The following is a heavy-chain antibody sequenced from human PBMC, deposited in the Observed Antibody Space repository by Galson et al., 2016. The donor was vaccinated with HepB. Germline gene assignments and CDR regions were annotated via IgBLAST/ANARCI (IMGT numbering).Heavy chain of an antibody. CDR1: GFTFSSYS. Sequence: SLRLSCAASGFTFSSYSMSWVRQAPGKGLEWVSTLSGGVVDTYQADSVKGRCLISRDNSKGTVSLQMSNLRVDDTAVYYCTRDPLGGAFDIWGQGTVVTVSS. CDR3: TRDPLGGAFDI. V-gene: IGHV3-23*01. J-gene: IGHJ3*02. D-gene: IGHD3-10*01. CDR2: LSGGVVDT.